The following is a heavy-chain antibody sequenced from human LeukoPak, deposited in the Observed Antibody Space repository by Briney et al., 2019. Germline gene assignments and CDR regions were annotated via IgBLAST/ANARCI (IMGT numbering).Heavy chain of an antibody. CDR2: IYHSGTT. J-gene: IGHJ4*02. V-gene: IGHV4-28*01. CDR1: GYSITSSSW. Sequence: SDTLSLTCAVSGYSITSSSWWGWIRQPPGKGLEWIGYIYHSGTTYYNPSLQSRATMSVDTSKNQFSLKLSSVTAVDTAVYYCARKENVYYYFDYWGQGTLVTVSS. CDR3: ARKENVYYYFDY. D-gene: IGHD3-10*01.